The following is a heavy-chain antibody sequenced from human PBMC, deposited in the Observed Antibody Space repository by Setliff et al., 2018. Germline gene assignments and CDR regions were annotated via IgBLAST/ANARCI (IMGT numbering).Heavy chain of an antibody. CDR1: GASVTSFDYY. V-gene: IGHV4-30-4*01. D-gene: IGHD2-2*01. Sequence: SETLSLTCTVSGASVTSFDYYWSWIRQPPGKGLEYIGHISHGVSTSYSPSLKSRLSISADTSKNQFSLKLTSVTAADTAVYYCARTHCTTTSCLYFHYWGQGTVVTV. CDR2: ISHGVST. J-gene: IGHJ4*02. CDR3: ARTHCTTTSCLYFHY.